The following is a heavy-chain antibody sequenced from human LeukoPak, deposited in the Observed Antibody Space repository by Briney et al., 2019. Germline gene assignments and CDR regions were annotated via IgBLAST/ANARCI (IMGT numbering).Heavy chain of an antibody. CDR3: ARAPYGSGSYWLDY. J-gene: IGHJ4*02. Sequence: GGSLRLSCAASGFTFSSYAMHWVRQAPGKGLEWVAVISYDGTNKYYADSGKGRFTISRDNSKITLYLQMNSLGAEDTAVYYCARAPYGSGSYWLDYWGQGTLVTVSS. CDR2: ISYDGTNK. V-gene: IGHV3-30-3*02. D-gene: IGHD3-10*01. CDR1: GFTFSSYA.